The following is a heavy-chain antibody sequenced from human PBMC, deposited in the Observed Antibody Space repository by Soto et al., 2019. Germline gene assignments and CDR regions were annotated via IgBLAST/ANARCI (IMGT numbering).Heavy chain of an antibody. Sequence: QLQLQQSGPRLVKPSQTLSLTCTVSGGSISSDGYYWSWIRQHPGKRLEWIGSIYSTGSTYYHPSLKSRVNISADTSKNQFPMKLSSVTAADTAVYYCARAAQYSSPFRWFAPWGQGTLVTVSS. CDR1: GGSISSDGYY. CDR3: ARAAQYSSPFRWFAP. CDR2: IYSTGST. J-gene: IGHJ5*02. V-gene: IGHV4-31*03. D-gene: IGHD6-6*01.